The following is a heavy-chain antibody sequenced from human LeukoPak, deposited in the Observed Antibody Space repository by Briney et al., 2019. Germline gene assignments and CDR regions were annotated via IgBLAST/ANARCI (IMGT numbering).Heavy chain of an antibody. CDR1: GFTFSSYS. J-gene: IGHJ2*01. D-gene: IGHD3-22*01. V-gene: IGHV3-21*01. Sequence: GGSLRLSCAASGFTFSSYSMNWVRQAPGKGLEWVSSISSSSSYIYYADSVKGRFTISRDNAKNSLYLQMNSLRAEDTAVYYCARAVWNYYDSSGYYPYWYFDLWGRGTLVTVSS. CDR2: ISSSSSYI. CDR3: ARAVWNYYDSSGYYPYWYFDL.